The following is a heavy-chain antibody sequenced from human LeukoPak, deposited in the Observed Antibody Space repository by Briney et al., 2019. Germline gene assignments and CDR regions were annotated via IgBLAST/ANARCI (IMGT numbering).Heavy chain of an antibody. J-gene: IGHJ5*02. CDR1: GFTFSSYA. V-gene: IGHV3-23*01. Sequence: LPGGSLRLSCAASGFTFSSYAMSWVRQAPGKGLEWVSAISGSGGSTYYADSVKGRFTISRDNSKNTLYLQMNSLRAEDTAVYYCARSPRYCSGGSCSWFDPWGQGTLVTVSS. CDR3: ARSPRYCSGGSCSWFDP. D-gene: IGHD2-15*01. CDR2: ISGSGGST.